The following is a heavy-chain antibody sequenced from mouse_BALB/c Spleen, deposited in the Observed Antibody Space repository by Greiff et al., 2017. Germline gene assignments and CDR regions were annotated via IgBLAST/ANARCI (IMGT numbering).Heavy chain of an antibody. D-gene: IGHD2-3*01. V-gene: IGHV1-34*02. CDR3: ARRDLYDYAMDY. CDR2: IDPFNGGT. J-gene: IGHJ4*01. CDR1: CYTFTNYW. Sequence: EVKLIESGAELVRPGTSVKISCKASCYTFTNYWLGWVKQSHGKSLEWIGYIDPFNGGTSYNQKFKGKATLTVDKSSSTAYMHLSSLTSEDSAVYYCARRDLYDYAMDYWGQGTSVTVSS.